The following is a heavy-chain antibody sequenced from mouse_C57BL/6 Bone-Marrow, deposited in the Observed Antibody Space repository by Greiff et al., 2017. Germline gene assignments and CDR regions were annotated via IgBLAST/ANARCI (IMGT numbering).Heavy chain of an antibody. Sequence: VQLQQSGAELVKPGASVKLSCKASGYTFTSYWMQWVNQRPGQGLEWIGEIDHSDSYTNYNQKFKGKAPFTVDTSSSTAYMQLSSLTSADSAVYYCARQDYGSSAYWGQGTLVTVSA. CDR3: ARQDYGSSAY. J-gene: IGHJ3*01. CDR2: IDHSDSYT. V-gene: IGHV1-50*01. D-gene: IGHD1-1*01. CDR1: GYTFTSYW.